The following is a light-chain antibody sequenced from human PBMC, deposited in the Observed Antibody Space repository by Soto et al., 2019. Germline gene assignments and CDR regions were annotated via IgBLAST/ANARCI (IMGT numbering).Light chain of an antibody. Sequence: MTQSPSTLSSSLGDRVTITCRASQTIFKWLAWYQQKPGQAPRLLIYGASTRAAGIPARFRGSRSGTEFTLTISSLKYEDFAVYYCQQYNNWTGTFGQGTKVDIK. V-gene: IGKV3-15*01. J-gene: IGKJ1*01. CDR3: QQYNNWTGT. CDR1: QTIFKW. CDR2: GAS.